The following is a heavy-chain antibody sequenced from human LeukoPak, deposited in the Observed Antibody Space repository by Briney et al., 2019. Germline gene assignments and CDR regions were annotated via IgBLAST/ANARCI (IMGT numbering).Heavy chain of an antibody. CDR3: AREYKLYDSSGYYYA. J-gene: IGHJ5*02. CDR2: IYYSGST. V-gene: IGHV4-39*07. D-gene: IGHD3-22*01. CDR1: GGSISSSSYY. Sequence: SETLPLTCTVSGGSISSSSYYWGWIRQPPGKGLEWIGSIYYSGSTHYNPSLKSRVTISVDTSKNQFSLKLSSVTAADTAVYYCAREYKLYDSSGYYYAWGQGTLVTVSS.